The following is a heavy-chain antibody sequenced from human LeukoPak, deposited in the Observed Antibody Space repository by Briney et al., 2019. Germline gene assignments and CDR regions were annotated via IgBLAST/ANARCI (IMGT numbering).Heavy chain of an antibody. CDR3: ARDYYDSSGYYYPFDY. D-gene: IGHD3-22*01. CDR2: INPSGGST. Sequence: ASVNVSCKASGYTCTSYYMHWVRQALGQGLEWMGIINPSGGSTSYAQKFQGRVIMTRDTSTSTVYMELSSLRSEDTAVYYCARDYYDSSGYYYPFDYWGQGTLVTVSS. J-gene: IGHJ4*02. CDR1: GYTCTSYY. V-gene: IGHV1-46*01.